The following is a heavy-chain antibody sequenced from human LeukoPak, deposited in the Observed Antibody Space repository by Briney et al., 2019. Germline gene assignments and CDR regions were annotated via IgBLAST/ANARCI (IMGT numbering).Heavy chain of an antibody. J-gene: IGHJ3*02. D-gene: IGHD3-22*01. CDR3: ARGAYYFDSSGYSGAFDI. Sequence: GRSLRLSCAASGFTFSSYAMHWVRQAPGKGLEWVAVISYDGSNKYYADSVKGRFTISRDNSKNTLYLQMNSLRAEDTAVYYCARGAYYFDSSGYSGAFDIWGQGTMVTVSS. CDR1: GFTFSSYA. V-gene: IGHV3-30-3*01. CDR2: ISYDGSNK.